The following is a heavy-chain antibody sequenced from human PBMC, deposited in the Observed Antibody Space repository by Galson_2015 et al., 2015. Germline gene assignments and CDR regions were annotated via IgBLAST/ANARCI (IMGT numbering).Heavy chain of an antibody. J-gene: IGHJ4*02. CDR2: IEQDGSEK. CDR3: ASQTWTGYFDY. CDR1: GFTFSNYW. V-gene: IGHV3-7*03. D-gene: IGHD3-10*01. Sequence: SLRLSCAASGFTFSNYWMSWVRQAPGKGLERVANIEQDGSEKYYVDSVKGRFTISRDNAKNSLYLQMNSLRAEDTAIYYCASQTWTGYFDYWGQGSLVTVSS.